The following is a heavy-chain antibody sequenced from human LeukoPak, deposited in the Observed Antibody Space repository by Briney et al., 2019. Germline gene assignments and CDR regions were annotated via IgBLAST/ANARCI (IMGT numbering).Heavy chain of an antibody. CDR1: GGSFSDYY. V-gene: IGHV4-34*01. CDR2: INHSGST. J-gene: IGHJ6*03. CDR3: ARDFAADYGGYYYYMDV. Sequence: SETLSLTCAVYGGSFSDYYWSWIRQSPGKGLEWIGEINHSGSTNYNPSLKSRVTISVDTSKNQFSLKLSSVTAADTAVYYCARDFAADYGGYYYYMDVWGKGTTVTVSS. D-gene: IGHD4-23*01.